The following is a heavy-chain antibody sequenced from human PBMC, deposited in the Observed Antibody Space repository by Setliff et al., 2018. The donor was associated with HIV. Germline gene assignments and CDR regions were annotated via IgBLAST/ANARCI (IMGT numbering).Heavy chain of an antibody. CDR1: GYTFPSYG. J-gene: IGHJ6*03. Sequence: KVSCKASGYTFPSYGVSWVRQAPGQGLEWMGLISGYNGWTKYPKKFQGRVTMTTDTSTSTVYMELTVLTSDDTAVYYCARWVDVNSEGSCYHSMDVWGNGASVTVSS. D-gene: IGHD2-15*01. V-gene: IGHV1-18*01. CDR2: ISGYNGWT. CDR3: ARWVDVNSEGSCYHSMDV.